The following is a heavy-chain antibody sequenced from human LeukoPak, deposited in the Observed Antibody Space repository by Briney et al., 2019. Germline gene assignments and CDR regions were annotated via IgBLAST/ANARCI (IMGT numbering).Heavy chain of an antibody. CDR3: AKERTGGWPFDY. J-gene: IGHJ4*02. Sequence: GGSLRLSCAASGFSFSTYGMHWVRQAPGKGLEWVAVISDDGNKIYYADSVKGRLTISRDNSKNTLYLQMNSLRADDTAVYYCAKERTGGWPFDYWGQGTLVTVSS. V-gene: IGHV3-33*06. D-gene: IGHD6-19*01. CDR2: ISDDGNKI. CDR1: GFSFSTYG.